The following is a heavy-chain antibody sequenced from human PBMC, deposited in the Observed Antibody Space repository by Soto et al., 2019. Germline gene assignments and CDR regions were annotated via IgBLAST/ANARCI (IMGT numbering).Heavy chain of an antibody. J-gene: IGHJ6*02. Sequence: PGESLKNSCKGSGYSFTSYWISLVRQMPGKGLEWMGSIDLSDSYTNYSSSFQGHVTISADKSISTAYLQWSSLKASDTAMYYCARHEVELDYYGMVDWGQETTVTV. D-gene: IGHD1-7*01. CDR3: ARHEVELDYYGMVD. CDR2: IDLSDSYT. V-gene: IGHV5-10-1*01. CDR1: GYSFTSYW.